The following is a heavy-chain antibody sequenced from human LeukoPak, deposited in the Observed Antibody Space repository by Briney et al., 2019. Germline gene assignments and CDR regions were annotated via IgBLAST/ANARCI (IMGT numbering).Heavy chain of an antibody. D-gene: IGHD5-18*01. J-gene: IGHJ4*02. CDR2: INPNSGGT. Sequence: ASVKVSCKASGYTFTGYYMHWVRQAPGQGLEWMGWINPNSGGTNYAQKFQGRVTMTRDTSISTAYMELSRLRSDDTAVYYCARDRGVDTAMVFSWEFDYWGQGTLVTVSS. CDR1: GYTFTGYY. CDR3: ARDRGVDTAMVFSWEFDY. V-gene: IGHV1-2*02.